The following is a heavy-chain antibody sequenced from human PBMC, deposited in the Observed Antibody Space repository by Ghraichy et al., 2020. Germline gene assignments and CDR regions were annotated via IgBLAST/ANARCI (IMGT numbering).Heavy chain of an antibody. CDR1: GGSISSYY. V-gene: IGHV4-59*01. D-gene: IGHD2-21*01. J-gene: IGHJ4*02. CDR2: IYYSGST. CDR3: ARTDCGGDCYLDY. Sequence: SETLSLTCTVSGGSISSYYWSWIRQPPGKGLEWIGYIYYSGSTNYNPSLKSRVTISVDTSKNQFSLKLSSVTAADTAVYYCARTDCGGDCYLDYWGQGTLVTVSS.